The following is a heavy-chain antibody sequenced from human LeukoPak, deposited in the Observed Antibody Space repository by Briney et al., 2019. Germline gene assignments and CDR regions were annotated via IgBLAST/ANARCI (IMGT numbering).Heavy chain of an antibody. V-gene: IGHV4-39*07. CDR3: ARLGGGYPDY. CDR2: IYHSGST. D-gene: IGHD3-22*01. Sequence: SETLSLTCTVSGGSISSSSYYWGWIRQPPGKGLEWIGSIYHSGSTYYNPSLKSRVTISVDTSKNQFSLKLSSVTAADTAVYYCARLGGGYPDYWGQGTLVTVSS. CDR1: GGSISSSSYY. J-gene: IGHJ4*02.